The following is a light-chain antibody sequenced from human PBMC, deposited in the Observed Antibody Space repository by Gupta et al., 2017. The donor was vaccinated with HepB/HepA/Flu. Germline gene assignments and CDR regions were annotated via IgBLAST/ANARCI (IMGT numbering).Light chain of an antibody. CDR2: GAS. V-gene: IGKV3-15*01. J-gene: IGKJ1*01. CDR1: QSVSSS. CDR3: QQDYERPRT. Sequence: IVMTQSPATLSVSPGERVTLSCRASQSVSSSLAWYQQKPGQAPRFLMYGASTRATRIPARFSGSGSGTEFTLTISSLQSEDFAVYYCQQDYERPRTFGQGTKVEIK.